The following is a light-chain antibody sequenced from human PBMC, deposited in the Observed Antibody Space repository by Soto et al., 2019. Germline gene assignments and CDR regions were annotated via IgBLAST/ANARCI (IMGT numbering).Light chain of an antibody. CDR3: QQYGSSPLT. CDR1: QSLSSSF. J-gene: IGKJ4*01. V-gene: IGKV3-20*01. CDR2: GAS. Sequence: EIVLTQSPGTLSLSPGERATLSCRASQSLSSSFLAWYQQKPGQAPRLLIYGASSRATGVPDRFSGSGSGTDFTLTISRLEPEDFALYYCQQYGSSPLTFGGGTKVEIK.